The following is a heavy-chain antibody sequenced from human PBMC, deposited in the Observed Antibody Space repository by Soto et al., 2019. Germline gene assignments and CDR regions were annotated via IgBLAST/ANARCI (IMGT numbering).Heavy chain of an antibody. V-gene: IGHV3-74*03. CDR2: INTEGGSS. D-gene: IGHD2-2*01. J-gene: IGHJ3*02. CDR3: AREAGYCSRTSCYRRAFDT. CDR1: GFTFGGPG. Sequence: EVQLVETGGDLVQPGGSPELSCGASGFTFGGPGRTWVRQFQGKGLEGSPRINTEGGSSAYADSVKGRFTISRDNARNTLYLQMNGLRGEDTAVYYCAREAGYCSRTSCYRRAFDTWGQGTTVTVSS.